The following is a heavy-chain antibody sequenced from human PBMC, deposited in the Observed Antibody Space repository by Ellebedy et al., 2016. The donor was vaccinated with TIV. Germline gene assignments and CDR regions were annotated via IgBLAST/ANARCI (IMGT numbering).Heavy chain of an antibody. D-gene: IGHD3-10*01. V-gene: IGHV3-21*01. CDR1: GFTFSSYS. CDR2: ISSSSSYI. CDR3: ARGGSRGGFDY. J-gene: IGHJ4*02. Sequence: GESLKISXTASGFTFSSYSMNWVRQAPGKGLEWVSSISSSSSYIYYADSVKGRFTISRDNAKNSLYLQMSSLRAEDTAVYYCARGGSRGGFDYWGQGTLVTVSS.